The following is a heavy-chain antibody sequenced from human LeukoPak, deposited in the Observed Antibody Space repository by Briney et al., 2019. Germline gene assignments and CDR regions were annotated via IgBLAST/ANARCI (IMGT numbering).Heavy chain of an antibody. D-gene: IGHD6-13*01. CDR1: GFTFSTYW. CDR3: ARDSAGNDY. Sequence: AGSLRLSCAASGFTFSTYWMSWVRQAPGKGLEWVVNIKQDGSEKYYVDSVKGRFTISRDNAKNPLYLQMNSLRAEDTAMYYCARDSAGNDYWGQGTLVTVSS. V-gene: IGHV3-7*01. J-gene: IGHJ4*02. CDR2: IKQDGSEK.